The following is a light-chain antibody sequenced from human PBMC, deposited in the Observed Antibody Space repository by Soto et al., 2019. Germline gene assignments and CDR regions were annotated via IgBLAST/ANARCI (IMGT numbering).Light chain of an antibody. CDR1: SSDVGGYNY. CDR2: EVS. J-gene: IGLJ3*02. CDR3: SSYTSSSTRV. Sequence: QSALTQPASVSGSPGQSITISCTGTSSDVGGYNYVSWYQQHPGKAPKLMIYEVSNRPSGVSNRFSGSKSVNTASLTISGLQAEDEADYYCSSYTSSSTRVFGGGTTLTVL. V-gene: IGLV2-14*01.